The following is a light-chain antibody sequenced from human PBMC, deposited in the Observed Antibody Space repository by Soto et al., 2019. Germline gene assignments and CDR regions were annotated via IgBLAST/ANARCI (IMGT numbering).Light chain of an antibody. CDR1: SSNIGAGYD. J-gene: IGLJ3*02. Sequence: QSVLTQPPSVSGAPGQRVTISCTGSSSNIGAGYDVHWYQQLPGTAPKLLIYGNSNRPSGVPDRVSGSKSGTSASLAITGLQAEDEADHYCQSYDSSLSAGVFCGGTTVTVL. V-gene: IGLV1-40*01. CDR3: QSYDSSLSAGV. CDR2: GNS.